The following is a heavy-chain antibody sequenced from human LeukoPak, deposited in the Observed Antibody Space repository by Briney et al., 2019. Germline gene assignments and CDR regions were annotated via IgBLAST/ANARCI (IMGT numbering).Heavy chain of an antibody. J-gene: IGHJ4*02. CDR1: RFTFSNYG. D-gene: IGHD5-18*01. V-gene: IGHV3-33*01. Sequence: GGSLRLSCAASRFTFSNYGMHWVRQAPGKGLEWVAVIWYDGSNKYYADSAKGRFTISRDNSKNTLYLQMNSLRAEDTAVYYCARDPGRGYTYGYGFDYWGQGTLVTVSS. CDR3: ARDPGRGYTYGYGFDY. CDR2: IWYDGSNK.